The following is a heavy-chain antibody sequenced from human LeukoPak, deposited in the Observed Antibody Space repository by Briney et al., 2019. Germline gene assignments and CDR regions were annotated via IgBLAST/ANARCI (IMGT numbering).Heavy chain of an antibody. D-gene: IGHD3-22*01. CDR3: AKESPAYYYDSSGYSPDY. V-gene: IGHV3-33*06. CDR1: GFTFSSYG. Sequence: GGSLRLSCAASGFTFSSYGMHWVRQAPGKGLEWVAVIWYDGSNKYYADSVKGRFTISRDNSKNTLYLQMNSLRAEDTAVYYCAKESPAYYYDSSGYSPDYWGQGTLVTVSS. J-gene: IGHJ4*02. CDR2: IWYDGSNK.